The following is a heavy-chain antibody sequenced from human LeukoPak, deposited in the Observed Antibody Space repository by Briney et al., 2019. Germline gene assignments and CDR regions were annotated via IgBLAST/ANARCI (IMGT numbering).Heavy chain of an antibody. D-gene: IGHD6-6*01. Sequence: GASLTLFCAPDGSSVKNNYMSWVRQAAGEGLEWVSFIYSGVYAFYADSVKGRFTIYRDISENILYLNMDSLRVDDAGVYYCARQERSSPHYYFYYGMDVWGQGTTVSVS. CDR1: GSSVKNNY. V-gene: IGHV3-66*04. CDR2: IYSGVYA. CDR3: ARQERSSPHYYFYYGMDV. J-gene: IGHJ6*02.